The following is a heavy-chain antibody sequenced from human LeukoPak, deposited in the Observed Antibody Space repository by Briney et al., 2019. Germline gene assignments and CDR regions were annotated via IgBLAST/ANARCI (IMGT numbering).Heavy chain of an antibody. D-gene: IGHD3-9*01. Sequence: GGSLRLSCAGSGFSFSHYGINWVRQAPGKGLEWVSSISSSSDYIYYADSVKGRFTISRDNAKNLLYLQMNSLRAEDTAVYYCAKVGELRYFDWLLKDPYVEYYLDYWGQGTLVTVSS. V-gene: IGHV3-21*01. CDR1: GFSFSHYG. J-gene: IGHJ4*02. CDR2: ISSSSDYI. CDR3: AKVGELRYFDWLLKDPYVEYYLDY.